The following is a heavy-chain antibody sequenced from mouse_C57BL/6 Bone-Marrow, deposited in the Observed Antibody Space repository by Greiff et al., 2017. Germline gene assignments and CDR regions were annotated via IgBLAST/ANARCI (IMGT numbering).Heavy chain of an antibody. Sequence: EVMLVESGGGLVKPGGSLKLSCAASGFTFSDYGMHWVRQAPEKGLEWVAYISSGSSTIYYADTVKGRFTISRDNAKNTLFLQMTSLRSEDTAMYYCAKGGEATVVAYYYAMDYWGQGTSVTVSS. V-gene: IGHV5-17*01. D-gene: IGHD1-1*01. CDR1: GFTFSDYG. CDR3: AKGGEATVVAYYYAMDY. CDR2: ISSGSSTI. J-gene: IGHJ4*01.